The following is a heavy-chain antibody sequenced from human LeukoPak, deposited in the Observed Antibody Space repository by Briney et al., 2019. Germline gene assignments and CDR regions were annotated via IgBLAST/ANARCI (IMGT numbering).Heavy chain of an antibody. J-gene: IGHJ5*02. CDR2: IHHRGTT. CDR3: AKNIAKTSDP. CDR1: GGSISSTNW. Sequence: SETLSLTCAVSGGSISSTNWWNWVRQPPGKGLEWIGEIHHRGTTNYNPSLKSRVTISVDKSKNQFSLKLSSLTAADTAVYYCAKNIAKTSDPWGQGTLVTVSS. V-gene: IGHV4-4*02. D-gene: IGHD2/OR15-2a*01.